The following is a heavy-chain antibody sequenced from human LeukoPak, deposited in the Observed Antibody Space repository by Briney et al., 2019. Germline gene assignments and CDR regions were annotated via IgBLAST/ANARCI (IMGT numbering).Heavy chain of an antibody. CDR1: GFTFSSYW. Sequence: GGSLRLSCAASGFTFSSYWMHWVRQAPGKGLVWVSRINSDGSSTSYADSVTGRFTISRDNAKNTRYLQMNRLRAEDTAVYYCARGTGSSDYYGGWGQGTLVTVSS. J-gene: IGHJ4*02. V-gene: IGHV3-74*01. D-gene: IGHD3-22*01. CDR3: ARGTGSSDYYGG. CDR2: INSDGSST.